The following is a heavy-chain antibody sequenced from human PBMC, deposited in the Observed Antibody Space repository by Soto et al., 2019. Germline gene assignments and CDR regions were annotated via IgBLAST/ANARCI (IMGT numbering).Heavy chain of an antibody. CDR2: IKSKADGGTT. CDR1: EFTFANAW. J-gene: IGHJ4*02. CDR3: TSLYYGH. D-gene: IGHD4-17*01. Sequence: GWSLRLSCAASEFTFANAWISWVRQAPGKGLEWVGRIKSKADGGTTDYAAPVKGRFTISRDESQNTLYLQMNSLKTEDTAVYYCTSLYYGHWGQGTLVTVSS. V-gene: IGHV3-15*01.